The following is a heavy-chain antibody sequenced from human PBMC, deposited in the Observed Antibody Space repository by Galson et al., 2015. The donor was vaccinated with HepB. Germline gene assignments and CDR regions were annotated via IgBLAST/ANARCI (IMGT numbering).Heavy chain of an antibody. CDR3: ARYNVGSSITGSYFWIDS. D-gene: IGHD1-26*01. Sequence: SETLSLTCTVSGGSISISSHYWGWIRQSPGKGLEWIGSIYYRGTTYYNASLKNRVTMSVDTSNNQLSLKLSAVTASEPSVYFCARYNVGSSITGSYFWIDSWGQGTLVTVSS. V-gene: IGHV4-39*01. CDR1: GGSISISSHY. CDR2: IYYRGTT. J-gene: IGHJ4*02.